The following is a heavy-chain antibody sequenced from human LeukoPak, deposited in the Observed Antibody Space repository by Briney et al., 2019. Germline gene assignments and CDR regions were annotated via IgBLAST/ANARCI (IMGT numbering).Heavy chain of an antibody. CDR2: IRYDGSNK. Sequence: GGSLRLSCAASGFTFSSYGMHWVRQAPGKGLEWVAFIRYDGSNKYYADSVKGRFTISRDNAKNSLYLQMNSLRAEDTAVYYCALMVRGVNDYWGQGTLVTVSS. D-gene: IGHD3-10*01. V-gene: IGHV3-30*02. CDR3: ALMVRGVNDY. CDR1: GFTFSSYG. J-gene: IGHJ4*02.